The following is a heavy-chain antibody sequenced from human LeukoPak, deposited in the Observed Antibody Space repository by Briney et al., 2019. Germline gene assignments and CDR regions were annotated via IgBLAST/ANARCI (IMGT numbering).Heavy chain of an antibody. D-gene: IGHD3-22*01. CDR3: ARESYYDSSGYYSDAFDI. V-gene: IGHV3-30*02. Sequence: GGSLRLSCAASGFIFSSYGMHWVRQAPGKGLEWVAFIRYDGSNKYYADSVKGRFTISRDNSKNALYLQMNSLRAEDTAVYYCARESYYDSSGYYSDAFDIWGQGTMVTVSS. J-gene: IGHJ3*02. CDR1: GFIFSSYG. CDR2: IRYDGSNK.